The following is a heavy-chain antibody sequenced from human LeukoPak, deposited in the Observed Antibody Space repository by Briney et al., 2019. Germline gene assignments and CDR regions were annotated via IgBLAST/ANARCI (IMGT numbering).Heavy chain of an antibody. V-gene: IGHV4-34*01. CDR1: GGSVSVYY. CDR2: INHSGST. J-gene: IGHJ4*02. D-gene: IGHD3-10*01. Sequence: SETLSLXCAVYGGSVSVYYWSSIRPPPGKKREWSGEINHSGSTNYNPSLKSRVTISVDTSKNQFSLKLSSVTAADTAVYYCARGRPPYFRVRGVLRFDYWGQGTLVTVSS. CDR3: ARGRPPYFRVRGVLRFDY.